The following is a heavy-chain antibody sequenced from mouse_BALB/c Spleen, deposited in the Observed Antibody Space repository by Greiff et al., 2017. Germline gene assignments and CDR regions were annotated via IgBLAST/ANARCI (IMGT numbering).Heavy chain of an antibody. CDR2: IDPANGNT. V-gene: IGHV14-3*02. D-gene: IGHD2-4*01. CDR3: ARWVITTGFAY. J-gene: IGHJ3*01. CDR1: GFNIKDTY. Sequence: EVQLVESGAELVKPGASVKLSCTASGFNIKDTYMHWVKQRPEQGLEWIGRIDPANGNTKYDPKFQGKATITADTSSNTAYLQLSSLTSEDTAVYYCARWVITTGFAYWGQGTLVTVSA.